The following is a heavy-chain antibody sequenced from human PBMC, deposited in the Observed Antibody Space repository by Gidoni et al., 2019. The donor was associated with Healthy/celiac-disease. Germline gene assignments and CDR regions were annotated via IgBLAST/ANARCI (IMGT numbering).Heavy chain of an antibody. V-gene: IGHV1-2*02. CDR2: INPNSGGT. Sequence: QVQLVQSGAEVKKPGASGKVSCQACGYTFPGYYMHWVRQAPGQGLEWMGWINPNSGGTNYAQKFQGRVTMTRDTSISTAYMELSRLRSDDTAVYYCARGQYYYDSSGYYFDYWGQGTLVTVSS. CDR3: ARGQYYYDSSGYYFDY. CDR1: GYTFPGYY. D-gene: IGHD3-22*01. J-gene: IGHJ4*02.